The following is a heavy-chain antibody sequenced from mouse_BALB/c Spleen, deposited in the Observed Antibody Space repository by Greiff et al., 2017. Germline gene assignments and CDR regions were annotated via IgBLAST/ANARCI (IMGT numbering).Heavy chain of an antibody. CDR1: GYSFTGYF. V-gene: IGHV1-20*02. CDR2: INPYNGDT. D-gene: IGHD2-3*01. Sequence: VQLKESGPELVKPGASVKISCKASGYSFTGYFMNWVMQSHGKSLEWIGRINPYNGDTFYNQKFKGKATLTVDKSSSTAHMELRSLASEDSAVYYCAREDYDGYSFAYWGQGTLVTVSA. J-gene: IGHJ3*01. CDR3: AREDYDGYSFAY.